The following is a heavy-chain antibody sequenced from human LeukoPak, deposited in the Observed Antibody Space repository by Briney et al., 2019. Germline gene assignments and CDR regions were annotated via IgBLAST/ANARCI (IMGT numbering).Heavy chain of an antibody. CDR1: GGSISSSSYY. J-gene: IGHJ4*02. CDR2: IYYSGST. V-gene: IGHV4-39*07. CDR3: ARGDYYDSSAPTGG. D-gene: IGHD3-22*01. Sequence: SETLSLTCTVSGGSISSSSYYWGWIRQPPGKGLEWIGSIYYSGSTYYNPSLKSRVTISVDTSKNQFSLKLSSVTAADTAVYYCARGDYYDSSAPTGGWGQGTLVTVSS.